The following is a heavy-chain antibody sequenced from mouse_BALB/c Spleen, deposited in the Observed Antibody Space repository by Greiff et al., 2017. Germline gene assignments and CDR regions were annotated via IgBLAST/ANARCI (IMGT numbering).Heavy chain of an antibody. J-gene: IGHJ3*01. D-gene: IGHD2-3*01. CDR3: ARNSPDGYYVSGFAY. V-gene: IGHV2-2*02. Sequence: QVQLKESGPGLVQPSQSLSITCTVSGFSLTSYGVHWVRQSPGKGLEWLGVIWSGGSTDYNAAFISRLSISKDNSKSQVFFKMNSLQANDTAIYYCARNSPDGYYVSGFAYWGQGTLVTVSA. CDR2: IWSGGST. CDR1: GFSLTSYG.